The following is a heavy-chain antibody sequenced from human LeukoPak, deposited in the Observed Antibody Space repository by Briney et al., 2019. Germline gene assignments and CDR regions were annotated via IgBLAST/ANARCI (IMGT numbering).Heavy chain of an antibody. CDR2: ISDDGGNK. J-gene: IGHJ4*02. V-gene: IGHV3-30-3*01. Sequence: GGSLRLSCAASGFTFSSYAMHWVRQAPDKGLEWVSLISDDGGNKKYADSVKGRFTISRDNSKNTLYLQMNSLRAEDTAVYYCARAGYYDSSGYSYFDYWGQGTLVTVSS. CDR1: GFTFSSYA. CDR3: ARAGYYDSSGYSYFDY. D-gene: IGHD3-22*01.